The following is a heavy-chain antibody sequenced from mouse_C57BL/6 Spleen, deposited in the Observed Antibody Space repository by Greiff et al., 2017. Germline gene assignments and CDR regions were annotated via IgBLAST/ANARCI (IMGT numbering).Heavy chain of an antibody. Sequence: VKLMESGAELAKPGASVKLSCKASGYTFTSDWMHWVKQRPGQGLEWIGYINPSSGYTKYNQKFKDKATLTADKSSSTAYMQLSNLTYADSAVYDCARDYGGVAWFAYWGQGTLVTVSA. CDR2: INPSSGYT. CDR1: GYTFTSDW. CDR3: ARDYGGVAWFAY. D-gene: IGHD1-1*02. V-gene: IGHV1-7*01. J-gene: IGHJ3*01.